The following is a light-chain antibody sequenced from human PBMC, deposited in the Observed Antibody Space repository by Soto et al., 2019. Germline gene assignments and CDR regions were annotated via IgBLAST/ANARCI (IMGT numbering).Light chain of an antibody. J-gene: IGLJ1*01. CDR2: DVS. CDR3: SSYTSSSTLYV. Sequence: QSVLTRPASVSGSPGQSITISCTGTSSDVGGYNYVSWYQQHPGKAPKLMIYDVSNRPSGVSNRFSGSKSGNTASLTISGIQAEDEADYYCSSYTSSSTLYVFGTGTKV. CDR1: SSDVGGYNY. V-gene: IGLV2-14*01.